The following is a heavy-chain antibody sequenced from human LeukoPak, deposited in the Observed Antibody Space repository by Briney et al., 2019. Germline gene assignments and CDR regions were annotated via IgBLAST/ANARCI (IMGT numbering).Heavy chain of an antibody. D-gene: IGHD3-10*01. V-gene: IGHV1-2*02. CDR2: INPNSGGT. J-gene: IGHJ5*01. CDR3: ARRPRGVIIKTWFDS. CDR1: GYTFTGYY. Sequence: ASVKVSCKASGYTFTGYYMHWVRQAPGQGLEWMGWINPNSGGTNYAQKFQGRVTMTRDTSISTAYMELSRLRSDDTAVYYCARRPRGVIIKTWFDSWGQGTLVTVSS.